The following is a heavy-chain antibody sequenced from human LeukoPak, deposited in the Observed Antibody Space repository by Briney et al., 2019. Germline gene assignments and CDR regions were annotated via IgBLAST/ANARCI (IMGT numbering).Heavy chain of an antibody. CDR3: ANPLY. J-gene: IGHJ4*02. V-gene: IGHV3-7*03. CDR1: GFTFSSYS. Sequence: GGSLRLSCAASGFTFSSYSMTWVRQSPGKGLEWVANIKQDGSEKYYVDSVKGRFTISRDNAKNSLYLQMNSLRAEDTALYYCANPLYWGQGTLVTVSS. CDR2: IKQDGSEK.